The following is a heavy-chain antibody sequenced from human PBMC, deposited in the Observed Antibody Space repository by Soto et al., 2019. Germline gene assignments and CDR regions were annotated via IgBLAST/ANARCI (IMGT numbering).Heavy chain of an antibody. CDR1: GFTFSSYW. CDR3: AREGAGYCSSTSCYNYYYMDV. J-gene: IGHJ6*03. V-gene: IGHV3-7*01. CDR2: IKQDGSEK. D-gene: IGHD2-2*02. Sequence: VGSLRLSCAASGFTFSSYWMSWVRQAPGKGLEWVANIKQDGSEKYYVDSVKGRFTISRDNAKNSLYLQMNSLRAEDTAGYYCAREGAGYCSSTSCYNYYYMDVWGKGTTVTVSS.